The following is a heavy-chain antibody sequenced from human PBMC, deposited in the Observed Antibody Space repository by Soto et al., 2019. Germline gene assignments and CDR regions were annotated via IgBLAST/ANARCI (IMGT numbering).Heavy chain of an antibody. Sequence: PGESLKISCKGSGYSFTSYWISWVRQMPGKGLEWMGRIDPSDSYTNYSPSFQGHVTISADKSISTAYLQWSSLKASDTAMYYCVSFWSGYYTGRYYYGMDVWGQGTTVTVSS. CDR3: VSFWSGYYTGRYYYGMDV. V-gene: IGHV5-10-1*01. CDR2: IDPSDSYT. CDR1: GYSFTSYW. D-gene: IGHD3-3*01. J-gene: IGHJ6*02.